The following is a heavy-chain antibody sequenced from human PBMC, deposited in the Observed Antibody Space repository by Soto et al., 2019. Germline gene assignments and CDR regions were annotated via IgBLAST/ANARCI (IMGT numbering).Heavy chain of an antibody. V-gene: IGHV3-23*01. CDR2: ITGGGGGRT. D-gene: IGHD2-2*01. J-gene: IGHJ4*02. CDR3: AKQPASIRTFDY. Sequence: SLKISCAACVVNFTNYGMYWVRQAPGKGLEWVSTITGGGGGRTNYADSVKGRFTISRDNSKNTLYLQMNSLGAEDTAVYYCAKQPASIRTFDYWGQGALVTVSS. CDR1: VVNFTNYG.